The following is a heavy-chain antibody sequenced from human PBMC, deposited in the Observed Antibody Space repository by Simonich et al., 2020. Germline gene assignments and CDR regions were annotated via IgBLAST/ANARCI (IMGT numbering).Heavy chain of an antibody. CDR2: ISGSGGRT. CDR3: AKDLGERITMIVVVIDAFDI. D-gene: IGHD3-22*01. V-gene: IGHV3-23*01. CDR1: GFTFSSYA. Sequence: GGGLVQPGGSLRLSCAASGFTFSSYAMSWVRQAPGKGLGWVSAISGSGGRTYYADSVKGRFTITRDNSKNTLYLQMNSLRAEDTAVYYCAKDLGERITMIVVVIDAFDIWGQGTMVTVSS. J-gene: IGHJ3*02.